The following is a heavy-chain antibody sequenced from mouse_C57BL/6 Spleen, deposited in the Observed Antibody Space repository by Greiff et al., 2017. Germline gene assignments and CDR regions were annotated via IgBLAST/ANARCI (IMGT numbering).Heavy chain of an antibody. CDR1: GYTFTDYE. Sequence: VKLQESGAELVRPGASVTLSCKASGYTFTDYEMHWVKQTPVHGLEWIGAIDPEPGGTAYNQKFTGKAILTADKSSSTAYMELRSLTSEDSAVYYCTRDYYDYDWFAYWGQGTLVTVSA. D-gene: IGHD2-4*01. J-gene: IGHJ3*01. CDR2: IDPEPGGT. V-gene: IGHV1-15*01. CDR3: TRDYYDYDWFAY.